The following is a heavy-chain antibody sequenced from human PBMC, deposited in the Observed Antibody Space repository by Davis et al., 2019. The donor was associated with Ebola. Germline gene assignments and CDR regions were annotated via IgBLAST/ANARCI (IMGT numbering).Heavy chain of an antibody. CDR1: GGSISSSSYY. J-gene: IGHJ4*02. Sequence: MPGGSLRLSCTVSGGSISSSSYYWGWIRQPPGKGLEWIGSIYYSGSTYYNPSLKSRVTISVDTSKNQFSLKLSSVTAADTAVYYCARCATPEGLDYWGQGTLVTVSS. D-gene: IGHD2-15*01. CDR3: ARCATPEGLDY. CDR2: IYYSGST. V-gene: IGHV4-39*07.